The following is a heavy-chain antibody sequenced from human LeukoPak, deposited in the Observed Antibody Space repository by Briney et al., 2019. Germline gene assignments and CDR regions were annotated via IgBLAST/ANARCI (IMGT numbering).Heavy chain of an antibody. J-gene: IGHJ4*02. CDR3: ARDMGQDYYGSGSYYAYAD. Sequence: GASVKVSCKAPGYTFTNYGISRVRQAPGPGLEWMGWINAYNGNTNYAQKLQGRVTMTTDTSTSTAYMELRSLRSDDTAVYYCARDMGQDYYGSGSYYAYADWGQGTLVTVSS. CDR1: GYTFTNYG. D-gene: IGHD3-10*01. CDR2: INAYNGNT. V-gene: IGHV1-18*04.